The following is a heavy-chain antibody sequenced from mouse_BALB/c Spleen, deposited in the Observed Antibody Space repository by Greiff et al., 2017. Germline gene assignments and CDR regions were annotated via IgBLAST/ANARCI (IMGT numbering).Heavy chain of an antibody. Sequence: VQLQQSGPELVKPGASVKMSCKASGYTFTSYVMHWVKQKPGQGLEWIGYINPYNDGTKYNEKFKGKATLTSDKSSSTAYMELSSLTSEDSAVYYCARKGLYWYFDVWGAGTTVTVSA. J-gene: IGHJ1*01. V-gene: IGHV1-14*01. CDR2: INPYNDGT. D-gene: IGHD3-3*01. CDR3: ARKGLYWYFDV. CDR1: GYTFTSYV.